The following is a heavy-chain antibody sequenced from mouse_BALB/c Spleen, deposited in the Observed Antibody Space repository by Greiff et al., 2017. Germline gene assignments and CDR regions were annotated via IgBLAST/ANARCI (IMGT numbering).Heavy chain of an antibody. V-gene: IGHV5-12-2*01. CDR2: ISNGGGST. Sequence: EVNVVESGGGLVQPGGSLKLSCAASGFTFSSYTMSWVRQTPEKRLEWVAYISNGGGSTYYPDTVKGRFTISRDNAKNTLYLQMSSLKSEDTAMYYCARVYYDYPYYFDYWGQGTTLTVSS. D-gene: IGHD2-4*01. CDR3: ARVYYDYPYYFDY. J-gene: IGHJ2*01. CDR1: GFTFSSYT.